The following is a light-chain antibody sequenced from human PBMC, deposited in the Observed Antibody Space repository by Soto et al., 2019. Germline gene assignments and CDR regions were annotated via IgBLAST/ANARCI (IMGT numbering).Light chain of an antibody. CDR1: SSNIGSNT. CDR2: SNN. CDR3: ATWDDSLNGQVV. J-gene: IGLJ2*01. Sequence: QPVLTQPPSASGTPGQRVTISCSGSSSNIGSNTVNWYQQLPGTAPKLLIYSNNQRPSGVPDRFSGSKSGTSDSLAISGLQSEDESDYYCATWDDSLNGQVVFGGGTKLTVL. V-gene: IGLV1-44*01.